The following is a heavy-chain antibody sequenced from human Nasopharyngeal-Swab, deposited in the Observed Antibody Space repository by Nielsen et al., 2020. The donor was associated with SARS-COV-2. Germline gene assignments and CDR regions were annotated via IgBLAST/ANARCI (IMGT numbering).Heavy chain of an antibody. CDR2: IYYSGST. CDR3: ARDGYCSGGSCENWFDP. Sequence: SETLSLTCTASGGPISSYYWSWIRQPPGKGLEWIGYIYYSGSTNYNPSLKSRVTISVDTSKNKFSLKLSSVTAADTAVYYCARDGYCSGGSCENWFDPWGQGTLVTVSS. J-gene: IGHJ5*02. D-gene: IGHD2-15*01. V-gene: IGHV4-59*01. CDR1: GGPISSYY.